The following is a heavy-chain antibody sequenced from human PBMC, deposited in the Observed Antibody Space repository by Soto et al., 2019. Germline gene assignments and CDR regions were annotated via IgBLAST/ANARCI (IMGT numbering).Heavy chain of an antibody. CDR3: ARDQEDWGWFDP. V-gene: IGHV3-66*01. CDR1: GFTVSSNY. Sequence: PGGSLRLSCAASGFTVSSNYMSWVRQAPGEGLEWISIIYSAGNTYYADSVKGRFTISRDNSKNTLYLQMNSLRAEDTAVYYCARDQEDWGWFDPWGQGTLVTVSS. J-gene: IGHJ5*02. CDR2: IYSAGNT. D-gene: IGHD7-27*01.